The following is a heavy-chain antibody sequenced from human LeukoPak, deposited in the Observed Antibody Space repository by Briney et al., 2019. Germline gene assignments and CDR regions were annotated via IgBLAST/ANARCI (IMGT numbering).Heavy chain of an antibody. J-gene: IGHJ4*02. CDR2: ISGSGGST. Sequence: GGSLRLSCAASGFTFSSYAMSWVRQAPGKGLEWVSAISGSGGSTYYADSVKGRFTISRDNSKNTLYQQMNSLRAEDTAVYYCAKDFRATPAAMLRDYWGQGTLVTVSS. CDR3: AKDFRATPAAMLRDY. CDR1: GFTFSSYA. D-gene: IGHD2-2*01. V-gene: IGHV3-23*01.